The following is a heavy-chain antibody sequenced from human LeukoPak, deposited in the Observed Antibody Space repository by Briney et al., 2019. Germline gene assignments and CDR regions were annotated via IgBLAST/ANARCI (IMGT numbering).Heavy chain of an antibody. V-gene: IGHV1-2*02. D-gene: IGHD3-22*01. Sequence: ASVKVSCKASGYTFTGYYMHWVRQAPGQGLEWMGWINPNSGGTNYAQKFQGRVTMTRDTSIRTAYMELSRLRSDDTAVYYCARDRAPYYYDSSAYYFDYWGQGTLVTVSS. CDR3: ARDRAPYYYDSSAYYFDY. J-gene: IGHJ4*02. CDR2: INPNSGGT. CDR1: GYTFTGYY.